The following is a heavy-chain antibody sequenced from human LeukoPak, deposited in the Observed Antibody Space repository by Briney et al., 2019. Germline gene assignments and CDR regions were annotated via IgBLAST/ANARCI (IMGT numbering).Heavy chain of an antibody. J-gene: IGHJ5*02. CDR3: ARANMVRGVGLFFDRNWFDP. CDR2: INPNSGGT. Sequence: GASVKVSCKASGYTFTGYYMHWVRQAPGQGLEWMGWINPNSGGTNYAQKLQGRVTMTRDTSISTAYMELSGLRSDDTAVYYCARANMVRGVGLFFDRNWFDPWGQGTLVTVSS. CDR1: GYTFTGYY. D-gene: IGHD3-10*01. V-gene: IGHV1-2*02.